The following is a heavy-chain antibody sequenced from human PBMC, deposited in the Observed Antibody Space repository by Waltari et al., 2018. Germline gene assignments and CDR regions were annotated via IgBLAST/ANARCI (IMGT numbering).Heavy chain of an antibody. J-gene: IGHJ3*02. Sequence: QVQLQESGPGLVKPSQTLSLTCTVSGGSISSGGYYWSWIRQHPGKGLEWIGYIYYSGSTYYHPSLKSRVTISVDTSKNQFSLKLSSVTAADTAVYYCARDGELERHDAFDIWGQGTMVTVSS. D-gene: IGHD1-26*01. V-gene: IGHV4-31*03. CDR1: GGSISSGGYY. CDR3: ARDGELERHDAFDI. CDR2: IYYSGST.